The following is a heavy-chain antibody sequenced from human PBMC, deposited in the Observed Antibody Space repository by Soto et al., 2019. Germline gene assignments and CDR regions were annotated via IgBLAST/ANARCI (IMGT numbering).Heavy chain of an antibody. CDR1: GGSISSYY. J-gene: IGHJ4*02. V-gene: IGHV4-59*08. Sequence: SETLSLTCTVSGGSISSYYWSWIRQPPGKGLEWIGYIYYSGSTNYNPSLKSRVTISVDTSKNQFSLKLSSVTAADTAVYYCARRYSSCSDFWGQGTLVTVSS. CDR3: ARRYSSCSDF. D-gene: IGHD6-13*01. CDR2: IYYSGST.